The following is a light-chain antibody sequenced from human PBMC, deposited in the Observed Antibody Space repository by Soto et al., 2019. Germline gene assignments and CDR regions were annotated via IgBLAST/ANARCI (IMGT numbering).Light chain of an antibody. CDR2: LEGSGSY. J-gene: IGLJ3*02. Sequence: QSVLTQSSSASASLGSSVKLTCTLSSGHSSYIIAWHQQQPGKAPRYLMKLEGSGSYNKGSGVPDRFSGSSSRADRYLTISNLQFEDEADYYCETWDSNIHWVFGGGTKVTVL. CDR1: SGHSSYI. V-gene: IGLV4-60*02. CDR3: ETWDSNIHWV.